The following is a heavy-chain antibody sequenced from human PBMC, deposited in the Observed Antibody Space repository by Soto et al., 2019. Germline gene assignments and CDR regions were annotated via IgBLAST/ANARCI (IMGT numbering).Heavy chain of an antibody. J-gene: IGHJ5*02. CDR3: ARQGSNSSRRLSWFDP. CDR2: MHYSGAT. D-gene: IGHD3-16*01. Sequence: SETLSLTCTSSCGSSSSSTYSWGWIRQPPGKGLEWIGSMHYSGATYYNPSLKSRVSISVDTSKSQFSLKLTFVTAADTAVYFCARQGSNSSRRLSWFDPWGQGTLVTVSS. V-gene: IGHV4-39*01. CDR1: CGSSSSSTYS.